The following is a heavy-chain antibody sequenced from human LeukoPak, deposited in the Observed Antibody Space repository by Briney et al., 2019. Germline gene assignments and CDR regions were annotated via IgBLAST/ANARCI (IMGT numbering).Heavy chain of an antibody. V-gene: IGHV1-46*01. CDR3: AKDYSASQLVPLYYFNC. CDR2: INPSGGST. J-gene: IGHJ4*02. CDR1: GYTFTSYY. Sequence: ASVKVSCKASGYTFTSYYMHWVRQAPGQGLEWMGIINPSGGSTSYAQKFQGRVTMTRDTSTSTVYMELSSLRAEDTAVYFCAKDYSASQLVPLYYFNCWGQGSLVTVSS. D-gene: IGHD6-6*01.